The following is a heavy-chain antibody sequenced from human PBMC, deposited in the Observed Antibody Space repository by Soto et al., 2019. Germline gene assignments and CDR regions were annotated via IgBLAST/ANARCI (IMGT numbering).Heavy chain of an antibody. Sequence: QVQLQQWGAGLLKPSETMSLNGAVYGGSFSGYYWSWIRQPPGKGLEWICESNHSGSTNYNPSLNSRVAMAVGTAARQLSLKLGSGTAADTAVYYCASRKGSGSYYKKGYYYYGMDVWGPGPTVTVSS. CDR1: GGSFSGYY. D-gene: IGHD3-10*01. CDR2: SNHSGST. V-gene: IGHV4-34*01. CDR3: ASRKGSGSYYKKGYYYYGMDV. J-gene: IGHJ6*02.